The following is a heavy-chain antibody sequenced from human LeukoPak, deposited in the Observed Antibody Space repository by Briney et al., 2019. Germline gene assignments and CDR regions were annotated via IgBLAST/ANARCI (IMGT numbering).Heavy chain of an antibody. J-gene: IGHJ4*02. V-gene: IGHV3-33*06. D-gene: IGHD2-15*01. CDR1: GCIFSNYG. CDR3: AKPAYCSGGSCYSIGYFDY. Sequence: GTSLRLSCAASGCIFSNYGMHWVRQAPGKGLERVAVIWYDGSNKYYSNSVKGRFTISRDNSKNTLFLQMNSLGAEDTALYYCAKPAYCSGGSCYSIGYFDYWGQGTLVTVS. CDR2: IWYDGSNK.